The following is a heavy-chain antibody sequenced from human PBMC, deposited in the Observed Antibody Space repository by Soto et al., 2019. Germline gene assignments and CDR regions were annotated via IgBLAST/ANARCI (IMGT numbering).Heavy chain of an antibody. CDR3: ARDNSRTKSWSFAP. CDR1: GFTFISHW. J-gene: IGHJ5*02. V-gene: IGHV1-46*01. D-gene: IGHD2-2*01. Sequence: ASVKVSCKASGFTFISHWMHWVRQAPGQGLEWMGLINPNGDSTMYAQKFQGRVTVTRDTSTSTLYMELSSLRSEDTAVYFCARDNSRTKSWSFAPWGQGTLVTVSA. CDR2: INPNGDST.